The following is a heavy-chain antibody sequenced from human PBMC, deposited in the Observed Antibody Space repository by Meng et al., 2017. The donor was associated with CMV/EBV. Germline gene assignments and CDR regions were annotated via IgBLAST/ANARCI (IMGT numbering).Heavy chain of an antibody. D-gene: IGHD3-16*01. J-gene: IGHJ4*02. CDR2: FNPNGGTS. CDR1: GYTFMSYY. Sequence: ASVKVSCKASGYTFMSYYIHWVRQAPGQGLEWMGLFNPNGGTSNHAQKFKGRVTMTTDTSTRTVYMELSSLRSDDAAVYYCARGEMIKLTKFDSWGQGTLVTVSS. CDR3: ARGEMIKLTKFDS. V-gene: IGHV1-46*01.